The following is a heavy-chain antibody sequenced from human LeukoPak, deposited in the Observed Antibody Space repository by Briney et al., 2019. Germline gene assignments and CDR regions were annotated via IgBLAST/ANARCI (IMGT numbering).Heavy chain of an antibody. CDR3: ARDQGTVTTDWFDP. CDR2: ISAYNGNT. Sequence: GASAKVSCKASGYTFTSYGISWVRQAPGQGLEWMGWISAYNGNTNYAQKLQGRVTMTTVTSTSTAYMELRSLRSDDTAVYYCARDQGTVTTDWFDPWGQGTLVTVSS. D-gene: IGHD4-17*01. V-gene: IGHV1-18*01. J-gene: IGHJ5*02. CDR1: GYTFTSYG.